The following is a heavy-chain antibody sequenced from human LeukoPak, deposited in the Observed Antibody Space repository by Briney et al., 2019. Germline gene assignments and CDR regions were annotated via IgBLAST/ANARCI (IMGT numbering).Heavy chain of an antibody. J-gene: IGHJ4*02. D-gene: IGHD1-1*01. CDR2: LYGGGGS. V-gene: IGHV3-53*01. Sequence: PGGSLRLSCAASGFAVSSNYMSWVRQAPGKGLEWVSVLYGGGGSYYADSVKGRFIIFRDNSKNMLYLQMNSLRVEDTAVYYCVREGNWAYWGQGTLVTVSS. CDR3: VREGNWAY. CDR1: GFAVSSNY.